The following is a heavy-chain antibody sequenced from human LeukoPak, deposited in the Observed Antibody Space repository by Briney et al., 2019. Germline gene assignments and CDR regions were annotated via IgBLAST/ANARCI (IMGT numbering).Heavy chain of an antibody. D-gene: IGHD2-15*01. CDR3: ARDHCSGGSCYLFIFDY. CDR1: GYTFTGYY. J-gene: IGHJ4*02. V-gene: IGHV1-2*02. CDR2: INPNSGGT. Sequence: ASVKVSCKASGYTFTGYYMHWVRQAPGQGREWMGWINPNSGGTNYAQKFQGRVTMTRDTSISTAYMELSRLRSDDTAVYYCARDHCSGGSCYLFIFDYWGQGTLVTVSS.